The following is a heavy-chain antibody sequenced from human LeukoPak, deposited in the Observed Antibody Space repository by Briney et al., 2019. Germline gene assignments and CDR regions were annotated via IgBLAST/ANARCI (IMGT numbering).Heavy chain of an antibody. CDR3: AREGSSSWYGYYFDY. V-gene: IGHV3-48*04. CDR2: ISSSGSTI. D-gene: IGHD6-13*01. J-gene: IGHJ4*02. CDR1: GFTFSSYA. Sequence: GGSLRLSCAASGFTFSSYAMSWVRQAPGKGLEWVSYISSSGSTIYYADSVKGRFTISRDNAKNSLYLQMNSLRAEDTAVYYCAREGSSSWYGYYFDYWGQGTLVTVSS.